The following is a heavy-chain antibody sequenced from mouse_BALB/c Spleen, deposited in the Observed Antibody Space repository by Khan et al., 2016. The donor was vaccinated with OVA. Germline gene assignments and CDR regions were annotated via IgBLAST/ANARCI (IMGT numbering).Heavy chain of an antibody. Sequence: EVQLQESGPGLVKPSQSLSLTCTVTGYSITSGYAWNWIRQFPGNKLEWMGYISYSCVTSYTPSLKSRISITRDTSKNQFFLQLNSVTTENTATYYCARGNYYGYYFDYWGQGTTLTVSS. V-gene: IGHV3-2*02. CDR2: ISYSCVT. D-gene: IGHD1-1*01. CDR3: ARGNYYGYYFDY. CDR1: GYSITSGYA. J-gene: IGHJ2*01.